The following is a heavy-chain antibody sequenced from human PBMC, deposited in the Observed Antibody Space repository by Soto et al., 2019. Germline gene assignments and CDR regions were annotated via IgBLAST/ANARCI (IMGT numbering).Heavy chain of an antibody. CDR2: IYYSGST. Sequence: TLSRTCTVSGGSISSGGYYWSWILQHPGKGLEWIGYIYYSGSTYYNPSLKSRVTISVDTSKNQFSLKLSSVTAADTAVYYCARDKKGYYYGSGSYYNPPRGMDVWGQGTTVTVSS. V-gene: IGHV4-31*03. D-gene: IGHD3-10*01. CDR1: GGSISSGGYY. J-gene: IGHJ6*02. CDR3: ARDKKGYYYGSGSYYNPPRGMDV.